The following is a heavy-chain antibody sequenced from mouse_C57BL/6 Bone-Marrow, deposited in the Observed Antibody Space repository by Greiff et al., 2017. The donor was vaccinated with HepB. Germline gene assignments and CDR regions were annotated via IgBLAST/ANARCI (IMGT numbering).Heavy chain of an antibody. CDR2: ISYDGSN. J-gene: IGHJ3*01. Sequence: DVKLVESGPGLVKPSQSLSLTCSVTGYSITSGYYWNWIRQFPGNKLEWMGYISYDGSNNYNPSLKNRISITRDTSKNQFFLKLNSVTTEDTATYYCAREGDYYGSSYGAYWGQGTLVTVSA. CDR1: GYSITSGYY. CDR3: AREGDYYGSSYGAY. V-gene: IGHV3-6*01. D-gene: IGHD1-1*01.